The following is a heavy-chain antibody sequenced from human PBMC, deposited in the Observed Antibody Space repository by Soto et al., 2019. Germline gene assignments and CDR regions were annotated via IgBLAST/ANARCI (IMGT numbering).Heavy chain of an antibody. D-gene: IGHD3-3*01. J-gene: IGHJ6*02. CDR2: INNSGST. V-gene: IGHV4-34*01. Sequence: PSGMLAIPCAADGMSFSGYYWGWIREPLGGRVGRIGKINNSGSTSYNPSLTSRVTISVDTSKNKFSLKLSSLTAADTAVYYCVRGSNWRLAHSNYYGTDVWGQGTRFTV. CDR1: GMSFSGYY. CDR3: VRGSNWRLAHSNYYGTDV.